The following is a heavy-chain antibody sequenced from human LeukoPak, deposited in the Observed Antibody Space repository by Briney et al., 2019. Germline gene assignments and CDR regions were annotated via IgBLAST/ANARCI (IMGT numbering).Heavy chain of an antibody. Sequence: GGSLRLSCAASGFTFSSYAMSWVRQAPGKGLEWVSAISGSGGSTYYADSVKGRFTISRDNSKNTLYLQMNSLRAEDTAVYYYAKDPGGSTYYYYGMDVWGQGTTVTVSS. V-gene: IGHV3-23*01. J-gene: IGHJ6*02. CDR3: AKDPGGSTYYYYGMDV. D-gene: IGHD3-10*01. CDR1: GFTFSSYA. CDR2: ISGSGGST.